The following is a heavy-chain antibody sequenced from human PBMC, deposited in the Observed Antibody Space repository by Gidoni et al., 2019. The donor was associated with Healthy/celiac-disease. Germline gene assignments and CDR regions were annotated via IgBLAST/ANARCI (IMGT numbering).Heavy chain of an antibody. CDR1: GFPVSSND. Sequence: EVQLVESGGGLVQPGGSLRLSCAASGFPVSSNDMSWVRQAPGKGLEWVSVIYSGGSTYYADSVKGRFTISRDNSKNTLYLQMNSLRAEDTAVYYCARESFYGDYYYYGMDVWGQGTTVTVSS. D-gene: IGHD4-17*01. CDR2: IYSGGST. CDR3: ARESFYGDYYYYGMDV. J-gene: IGHJ6*02. V-gene: IGHV3-66*02.